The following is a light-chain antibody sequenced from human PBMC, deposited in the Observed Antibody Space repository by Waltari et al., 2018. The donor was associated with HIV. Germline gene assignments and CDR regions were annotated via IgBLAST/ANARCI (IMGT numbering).Light chain of an antibody. J-gene: IGLJ2*01. CDR3: CSYAGSRIP. V-gene: IGLV2-23*02. Sequence: QSALTQPASVSGSFGQSITISCPGSSSDVGSYNLVSWYQHHPGKAPKLILYEVFKRPSGVSNRFSGSKSGNTASLTVSGLQAEDEGHNYCCSYAGSRIPFGGGTKLTVL. CDR2: EVF. CDR1: SSDVGSYNL.